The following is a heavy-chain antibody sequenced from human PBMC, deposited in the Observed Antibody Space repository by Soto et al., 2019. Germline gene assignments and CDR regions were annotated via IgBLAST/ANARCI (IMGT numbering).Heavy chain of an antibody. CDR3: RRSSRYSTDV. J-gene: IGHJ6*02. D-gene: IGHD6-13*01. V-gene: IGHV4-39*01. CDR2: IYSIGST. CDR1: GGSISSSSY. Sequence: QLQLQESGPGLVKPSETLSLTCTVSGGSISSSSYWGWIRQPPGKGLEWIGSIYSIGSTYYNPSLKSRVNISVDTSKNQFSLKLSSVTDADTAVYYCRRSSRYSTDVWGQGTTVTVSS.